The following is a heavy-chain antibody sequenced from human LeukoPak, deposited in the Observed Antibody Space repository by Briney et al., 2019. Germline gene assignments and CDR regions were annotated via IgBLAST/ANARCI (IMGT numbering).Heavy chain of an antibody. J-gene: IGHJ4*02. V-gene: IGHV3-74*01. CDR3: ARESLLIAAPFDY. CDR1: GFTFNSYW. CDR2: INSDGSIT. D-gene: IGHD6-6*01. Sequence: PGGSLRLSCAASGFTFNSYWMHWVRQAPGKGLVWVSRINSDGSITNYADSVKGRFTISRDNAENTLYLQMNSLRAEDTAVYYCARESLLIAAPFDYWGQGTLVTVSS.